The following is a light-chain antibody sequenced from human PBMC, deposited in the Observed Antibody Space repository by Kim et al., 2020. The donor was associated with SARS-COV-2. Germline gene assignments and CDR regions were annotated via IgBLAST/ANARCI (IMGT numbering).Light chain of an antibody. J-gene: IGKJ1*01. CDR1: ESVPNDF. CDR2: AAF. Sequence: EIVLTQSPGTLSLSPGERATLSCRANESVPNDFVAWYVQRPGQAPSLLIYAAFFRATGIPDRFIGTGSGADFTLTISRLDPEDFAVFYCQQYGSGPLTFGQGTKVDIK. V-gene: IGKV3-20*01. CDR3: QQYGSGPLT.